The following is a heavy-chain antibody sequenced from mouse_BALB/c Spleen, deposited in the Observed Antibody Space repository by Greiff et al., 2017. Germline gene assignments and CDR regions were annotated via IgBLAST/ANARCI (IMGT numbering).Heavy chain of an antibody. D-gene: IGHD4-1*01. CDR3: ARGNWAAWFAY. J-gene: IGHJ3*01. Sequence: VKLQESGPGLVAPSQSLSITCTVSGFSLTSYGVHWVRQPPGKGLEWLGVIWAGGSTNYNSALMSRLSISKDNSKSQVFLKMNSLQTDDTAMYYCARGNWAAWFAYWGQGTLVTVSA. CDR1: GFSLTSYG. CDR2: IWAGGST. V-gene: IGHV2-9*02.